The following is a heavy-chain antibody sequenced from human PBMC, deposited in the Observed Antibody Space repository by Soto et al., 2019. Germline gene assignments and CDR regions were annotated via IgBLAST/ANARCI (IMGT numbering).Heavy chain of an antibody. CDR3: DRSSNTVTKNRLWGMEV. J-gene: IGHJ6*04. CDR2: IYHGGST. CDR1: GGSISSGGYS. V-gene: IGHV4-30-2*01. D-gene: IGHD4-4*01. Sequence: SETLSLTCAVSGGSISSGGYSWGWIRQPPGKGLEWIGYIYHGGSTYYNPSLKSRVTMSVDRSKNQFSLKLSSVTAADTAVYYCDRSSNTVTKNRLWGMEVWGKGTTVT.